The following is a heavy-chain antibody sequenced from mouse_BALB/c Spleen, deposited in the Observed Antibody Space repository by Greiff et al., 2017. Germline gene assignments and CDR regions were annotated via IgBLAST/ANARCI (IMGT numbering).Heavy chain of an antibody. CDR3: TRCDGRYYAMDY. V-gene: IGHV1-69*02. CDR1: GYTFTSYW. J-gene: IGHJ4*01. D-gene: IGHD1-2*01. Sequence: QVQLQQPGAELVRPGASVKLSCKASGYTFTSYWINWVKQRPGQGLEWIGNIYPSDSYTNYNQKFKDKATLTVDKSSSTAYMQLSSPTSEDSAVYYCTRCDGRYYAMDYWGQGTSVTVSS. CDR2: IYPSDSYT.